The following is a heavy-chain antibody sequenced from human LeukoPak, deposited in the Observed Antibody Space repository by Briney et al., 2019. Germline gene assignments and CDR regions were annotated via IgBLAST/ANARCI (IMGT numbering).Heavy chain of an antibody. CDR2: ISGSGGST. V-gene: IGHV3-23*01. CDR1: GFTFSSYG. Sequence: GGSLRLSCAASGFTFSSYGMSWVRQAPGKGLEWVSAISGSGGSTYYADSVKGRSTISRDNSKNTLYLQMNSLRAEDTAVYYCAKSLPAYYYGSGSYYNVGDYWGQGTLVTVSS. J-gene: IGHJ4*02. CDR3: AKSLPAYYYGSGSYYNVGDY. D-gene: IGHD3-10*01.